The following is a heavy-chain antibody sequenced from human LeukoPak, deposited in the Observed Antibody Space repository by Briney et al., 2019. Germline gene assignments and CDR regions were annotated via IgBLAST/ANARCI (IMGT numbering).Heavy chain of an antibody. CDR3: SRSYHSTSWYYFDL. CDR2: ISIGDGNT. J-gene: IGHJ4*02. Sequence: ASVKVSRKASGYTFTGFGITWVRQAPGQGPEWMGWISIGDGNTHYGQKFQDRVSMTRDIGSNTAFLELRSLRSDDTAVYFCSRSYHSTSWYYFDLWGQGTLVTVSS. CDR1: GYTFTGFG. D-gene: IGHD2-2*01. V-gene: IGHV1-18*01.